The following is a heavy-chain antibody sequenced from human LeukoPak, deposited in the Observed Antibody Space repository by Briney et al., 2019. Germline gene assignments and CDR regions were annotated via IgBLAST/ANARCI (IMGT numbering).Heavy chain of an antibody. Sequence: GGSLRLSCAASGFTFSSYAMHWVRQAPGKGLEWVAVISYGGSNKYYADSVKGRFTISRDNSKNTLYLQMNSLRAEDTAVYYCARETVDWNYDYWGQGTLVTVSS. D-gene: IGHD1-7*01. CDR2: ISYGGSNK. V-gene: IGHV3-30-3*01. J-gene: IGHJ4*02. CDR1: GFTFSSYA. CDR3: ARETVDWNYDY.